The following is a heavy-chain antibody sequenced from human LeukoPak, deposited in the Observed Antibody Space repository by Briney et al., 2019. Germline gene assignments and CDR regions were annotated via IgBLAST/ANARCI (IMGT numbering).Heavy chain of an antibody. Sequence: PGGSLRLSCAASGFTFSSYSMNWVRQAPGKGLEWVSSISSSSSYIYYADSVKGRFTISRDSAKNSLYLQMNSLRAEDTALYYCAKDEGSYYSYYFDYWGQGTLVTVSS. V-gene: IGHV3-21*04. CDR1: GFTFSSYS. D-gene: IGHD1-26*01. J-gene: IGHJ4*02. CDR2: ISSSSSYI. CDR3: AKDEGSYYSYYFDY.